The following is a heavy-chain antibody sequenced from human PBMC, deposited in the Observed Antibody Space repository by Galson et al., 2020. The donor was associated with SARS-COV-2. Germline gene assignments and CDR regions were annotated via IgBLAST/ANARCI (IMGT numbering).Heavy chain of an antibody. V-gene: IGHV3-7*01. Sequence: GESLKISCAASGFTFSSFWMSWVRQAPGKGLEWVANIKQDGSEKYFVDSVKGRFTISRDNAKNSLYLQMNSLRAEDTAVYYCGRVNKNGYKWHSRLGWYVELWGRGALVTVSS. CDR3: GRVNKNGYKWHSRLGWYVEL. J-gene: IGHJ2*01. CDR1: GFTFSSFW. CDR2: IKQDGSEK. D-gene: IGHD5-12*01.